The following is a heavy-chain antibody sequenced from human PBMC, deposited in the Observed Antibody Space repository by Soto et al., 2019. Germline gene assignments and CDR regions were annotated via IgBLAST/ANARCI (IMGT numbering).Heavy chain of an antibody. V-gene: IGHV5-51*01. D-gene: IGHD2-2*02. J-gene: IGHJ5*01. Sequence: PGESLKISCKASGYSFTSYLIGWVRQMPGKGLELIGIIYPEDSDTRYSPSFRGQVTISADKSISTAYLQWSSLRASDTAMYYCARPFDTRNWYVFWGQGTLVTVSS. CDR3: ARPFDTRNWYVF. CDR2: IYPEDSDT. CDR1: GYSFTSYL.